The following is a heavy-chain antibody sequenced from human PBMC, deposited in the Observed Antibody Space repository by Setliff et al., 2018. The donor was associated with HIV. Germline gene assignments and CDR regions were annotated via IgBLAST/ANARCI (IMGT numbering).Heavy chain of an antibody. CDR2: IYYSGST. V-gene: IGHV4-38-2*01. CDR1: AYSITDGYL. D-gene: IGHD1-26*01. Sequence: LSLTCAVSAYSITDGYLWGWIRQAPGKGLEWIGSIYYSGSTYYNPSLKSRVTISVDTSKNQFSLKLNSVTAADTAVYYCARIGEWELLKGRALDIWGQGTMVTVSS. CDR3: ARIGEWELLKGRALDI. J-gene: IGHJ3*02.